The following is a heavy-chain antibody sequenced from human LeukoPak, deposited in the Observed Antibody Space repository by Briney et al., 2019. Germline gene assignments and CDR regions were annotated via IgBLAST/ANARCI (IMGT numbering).Heavy chain of an antibody. CDR2: IYSGGST. J-gene: IGHJ6*02. CDR1: GFTVSSNY. Sequence: GGSLRLSCAASGFTVSSNYMSWVRQAPGKGLEWVSVIYSGGSTYYADSVKGRFTISRDNSKNTLYLQMNSLRAADTAVYYCARGITMVRGQFYYYYGMDVWGQGTTVTVSS. D-gene: IGHD3-10*01. V-gene: IGHV3-66*01. CDR3: ARGITMVRGQFYYYYGMDV.